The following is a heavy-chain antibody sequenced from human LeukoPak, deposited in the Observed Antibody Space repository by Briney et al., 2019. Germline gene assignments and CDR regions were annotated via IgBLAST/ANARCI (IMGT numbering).Heavy chain of an antibody. V-gene: IGHV3-48*01. J-gene: IGHJ4*02. CDR1: AFTFSDYS. D-gene: IGHD1-26*01. Sequence: PGGSLRLSCAASAFTFSDYSMNWGRQAPGKGLEWASYISGRSSTIYYADSVKGRFTISRDNAKNSMYLQMNSLRAEDTAVYYCARDRIKSGSYYFDYWGQGTLVTVSS. CDR2: ISGRSSTI. CDR3: ARDRIKSGSYYFDY.